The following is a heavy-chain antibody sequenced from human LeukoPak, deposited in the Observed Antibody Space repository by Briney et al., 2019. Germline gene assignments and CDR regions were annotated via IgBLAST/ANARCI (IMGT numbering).Heavy chain of an antibody. CDR1: YFTFTNTW. CDR2: IKSEIDGGTT. D-gene: IGHD4-17*01. V-gene: IGHV3-15*07. J-gene: IGHJ4*02. CDR3: TTDTTVTSWPGDY. Sequence: GGSLRLSCTASYFTFTNTWMNWVRQAPGKGLEWVGRIKSEIDGGTTDYAAPVQGRFTISRDDSQATLYLQMNSLKTEDTAVYYCTTDTTVTSWPGDYWGQGTLVTVSS.